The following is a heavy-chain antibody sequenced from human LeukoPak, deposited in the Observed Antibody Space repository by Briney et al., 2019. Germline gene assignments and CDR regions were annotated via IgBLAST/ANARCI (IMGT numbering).Heavy chain of an antibody. Sequence: GGSLRLSCEASGFTFSDYYMSWIRQAPGKGLEWISYISNNGRSIYYADSVKGRFTISRDNAKNSLYLQMSSLRAEDTAVYYCVRDWGYDSSGYWQKYFDTWGQGTLVTVSS. CDR3: VRDWGYDSSGYWQKYFDT. J-gene: IGHJ4*02. D-gene: IGHD3-22*01. CDR1: GFTFSDYY. CDR2: ISNNGRSI. V-gene: IGHV3-11*04.